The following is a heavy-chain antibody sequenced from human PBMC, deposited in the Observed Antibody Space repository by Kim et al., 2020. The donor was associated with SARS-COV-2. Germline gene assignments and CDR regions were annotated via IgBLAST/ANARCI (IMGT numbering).Heavy chain of an antibody. V-gene: IGHV4-34*01. D-gene: IGHD3-22*01. Sequence: SETLSLTCAVYGGSFSGYYWSWIRQPPGKGLEWIGEINHSGSTNYNPSLKSRVTISVDTSKNQFSLKLSSVTAADTAVYYCARGGVVVVITTPYYYYYGMGVWGQGTTVTVSS. CDR1: GGSFSGYY. CDR2: INHSGST. J-gene: IGHJ6*02. CDR3: ARGGVVVVITTPYYYYYGMGV.